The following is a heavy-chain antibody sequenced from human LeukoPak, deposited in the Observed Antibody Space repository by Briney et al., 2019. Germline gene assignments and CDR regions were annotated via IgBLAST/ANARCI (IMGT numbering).Heavy chain of an antibody. CDR2: ISAGATTT. D-gene: IGHD5/OR15-5a*01. CDR1: GFTFSSHA. V-gene: IGHV3-23*01. CDR3: AKGPTVSTFGY. Sequence: GGSLRLSCAASGFTFSSHAMHWVRQAPGKGLEWVSGISAGATTTYCADSVKGHFTISRDNSKNTLYLQMNSLRVDDTAMYYCAKGPTVSTFGYWGRGTLVTVSS. J-gene: IGHJ4*02.